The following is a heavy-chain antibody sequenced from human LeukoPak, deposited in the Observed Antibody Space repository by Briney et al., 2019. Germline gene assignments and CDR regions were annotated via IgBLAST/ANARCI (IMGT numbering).Heavy chain of an antibody. CDR2: INSDSTTL. Sequence: PGGSLRLSCAASGFIFSDHYMSWIRQAPGKGLGGVAYINSDSTTLYYADSVKGRFTVSRDNAKNSLYLHMNSLGVDDTAVYYCARLRGLIDHWGQGALVTVSS. J-gene: IGHJ4*02. CDR3: ARLRGLIDH. D-gene: IGHD3-10*01. V-gene: IGHV3-11*01. CDR1: GFIFSDHY.